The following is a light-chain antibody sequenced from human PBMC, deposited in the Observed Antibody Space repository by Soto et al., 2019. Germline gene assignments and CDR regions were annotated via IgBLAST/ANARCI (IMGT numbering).Light chain of an antibody. V-gene: IGLV2-14*01. J-gene: IGLJ6*01. Sequence: QSVLTQPASVSGSPGQSITVSCTGTSSDVGGYNYVSWYQQHPGKAPKLMVYDVSNRPSGVSNRFSGSKSGNTASLAISGLQFEDEAEYYCTSYASSSAYVFGRGTKVTVL. CDR3: TSYASSSAYV. CDR1: SSDVGGYNY. CDR2: DVS.